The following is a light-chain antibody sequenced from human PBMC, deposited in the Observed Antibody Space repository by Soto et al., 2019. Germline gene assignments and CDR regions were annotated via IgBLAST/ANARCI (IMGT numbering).Light chain of an antibody. CDR2: LNSDGSH. CDR1: SGHSNYA. CDR3: QTWGTGIYVV. V-gene: IGLV4-69*01. J-gene: IGLJ2*01. Sequence: QSVLTQSPSASASLGASVKLTCTLSSGHSNYAIAWHQQQPEKGPRYLMKLNSDGSHNKGDGTPDRFSGSSSGAERYLTISSLQSEDEADYYCQTWGTGIYVVFGGGTKLTVL.